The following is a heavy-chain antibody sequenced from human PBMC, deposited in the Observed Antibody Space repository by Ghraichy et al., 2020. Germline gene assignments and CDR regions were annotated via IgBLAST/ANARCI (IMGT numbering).Heavy chain of an antibody. CDR2: ISGSGGST. CDR1: GFTFSSYA. J-gene: IGHJ4*02. CDR3: AKSIYSGYYYYFDY. D-gene: IGHD5-12*01. Sequence: GESLNISCAASGFTFSSYAMSWVRQAPGKGLEWVSAISGSGGSTYYADSVKGRFTISRDNSKNTLYLQMNSLRAEDTAVYYCAKSIYSGYYYYFDYWGQGTLVTVSS. V-gene: IGHV3-23*01.